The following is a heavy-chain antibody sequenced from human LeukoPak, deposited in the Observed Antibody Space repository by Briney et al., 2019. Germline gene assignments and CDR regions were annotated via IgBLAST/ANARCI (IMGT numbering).Heavy chain of an antibody. CDR3: AKLRYFDWLLSCPFDY. CDR1: GFTFSSYG. V-gene: IGHV3-33*06. D-gene: IGHD3-9*01. CDR2: IWYDGSNK. Sequence: PGGSLRLSCAASGFTFSSYGMHWVRQAPGKGLEWVAVIWYDGSNKYYADSVKGRFTISRDNSKNTLYLQMNSLRAEDTAVYYCAKLRYFDWLLSCPFDYWGQGTLVTVSS. J-gene: IGHJ4*02.